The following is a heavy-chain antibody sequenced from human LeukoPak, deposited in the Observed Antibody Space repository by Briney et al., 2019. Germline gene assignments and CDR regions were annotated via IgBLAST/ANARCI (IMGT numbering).Heavy chain of an antibody. Sequence: ASVKVSCKASGYTFTSYGISWVRQAPGQGLEWMGWISAYNGNTNYAQKLRGRVTMTTDTSTSTAYMELRSLKSDDTAVYYCARDQTYDYVWGSRTFDYWGQGTLVTVSS. CDR3: ARDQTYDYVWGSRTFDY. V-gene: IGHV1-18*01. CDR2: ISAYNGNT. J-gene: IGHJ4*02. CDR1: GYTFTSYG. D-gene: IGHD3-16*01.